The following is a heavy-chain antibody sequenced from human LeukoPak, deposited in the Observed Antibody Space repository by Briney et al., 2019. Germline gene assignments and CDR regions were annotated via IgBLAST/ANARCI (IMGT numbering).Heavy chain of an antibody. Sequence: GGSLRLSCAASGFDFSSSGMSWVRQAPGKGLEWVSSISSSSSYIYYADSVKGRFTISRDNAKNSLYLQMNSLRAEDTAVYYCARGDPYDFWSGYYYYYYMDVWGKGTTVTVSS. V-gene: IGHV3-21*01. CDR3: ARGDPYDFWSGYYYYYYMDV. D-gene: IGHD3-3*01. CDR2: ISSSSSYI. CDR1: GFDFSSSG. J-gene: IGHJ6*03.